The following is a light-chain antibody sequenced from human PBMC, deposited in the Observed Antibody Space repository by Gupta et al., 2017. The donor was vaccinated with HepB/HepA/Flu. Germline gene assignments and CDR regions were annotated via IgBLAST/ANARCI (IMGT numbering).Light chain of an antibody. V-gene: IGLV2-23*02. Sequence: QSALTQSASVSVSPGQWITISCTGDSVGKYDRVPWYQHHPGKAPKLVIYEVTKRPSGVSNRFSGSKSGYTASLTISGLQADDEADYYCCSYGGSNAFWVLGGGTKLTVL. CDR1: SVGKYDR. CDR3: CSYGGSNAFWV. CDR2: EVT. J-gene: IGLJ3*02.